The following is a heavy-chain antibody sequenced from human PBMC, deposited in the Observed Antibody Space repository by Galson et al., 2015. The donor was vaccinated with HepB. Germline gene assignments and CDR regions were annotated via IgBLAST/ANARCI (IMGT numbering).Heavy chain of an antibody. Sequence: SLRLSCAASGFTFSSNAMTWVRQAPGKGLEWVSTISGSGGATYYADSVKGRFSISRDNSKNTLYLQMNNLRAKDTAVYYCAKGTVVPAAVGSFDYWGQGTLVTVSS. V-gene: IGHV3-23*01. D-gene: IGHD2-2*01. J-gene: IGHJ4*02. CDR1: GFTFSSNA. CDR3: AKGTVVPAAVGSFDY. CDR2: ISGSGGAT.